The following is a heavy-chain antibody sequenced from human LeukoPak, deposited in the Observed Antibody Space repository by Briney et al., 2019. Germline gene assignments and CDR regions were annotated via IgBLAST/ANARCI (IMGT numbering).Heavy chain of an antibody. CDR2: INPNSGGT. Sequence: GASVKVSCKASGYTFTGYYVHWVRQAPGQGLEWMGRINPNSGGTNYAQKFQGRVTMTRDTSISTAYMELSRLRSDDTAVYYCAMIPYYDFWSGIDYWGQGTLVTVSS. V-gene: IGHV1-2*06. D-gene: IGHD3-3*01. CDR1: GYTFTGYY. CDR3: AMIPYYDFWSGIDY. J-gene: IGHJ4*02.